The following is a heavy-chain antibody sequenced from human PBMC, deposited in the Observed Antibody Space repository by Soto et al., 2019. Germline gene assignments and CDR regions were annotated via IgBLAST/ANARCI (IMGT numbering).Heavy chain of an antibody. Sequence: PSETLSLTCIVSGGSISNYYWSWIRQPPGKGLEWIGYMYNTGSTFYNPSFKSRVTISVDTSKIQFSLKLNSVPAADTAFYYCARDLWGYCGTDCYPLDVWGQGTTVTVSS. V-gene: IGHV4-59*01. CDR2: MYNTGST. CDR3: ARDLWGYCGTDCYPLDV. CDR1: GGSISNYY. D-gene: IGHD2-21*02. J-gene: IGHJ6*02.